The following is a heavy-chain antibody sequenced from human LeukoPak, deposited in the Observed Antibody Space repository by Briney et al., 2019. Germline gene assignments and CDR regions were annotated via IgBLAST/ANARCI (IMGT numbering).Heavy chain of an antibody. CDR3: ARASRRGGYSSGREGDFDY. D-gene: IGHD6-19*01. CDR1: GYTFTGYY. V-gene: IGHV1-2*02. J-gene: IGHJ4*02. CDR2: INPNSGGT. Sequence: GASVKVSCKASGYTFTGYYMHWVRQAPGQGLEWMGWINPNSGGTNYAQKFQGRVTMTRDTSISTAYMELSRLRSHDTAVYYCARASRRGGYSSGREGDFDYWGQGTLVTVSS.